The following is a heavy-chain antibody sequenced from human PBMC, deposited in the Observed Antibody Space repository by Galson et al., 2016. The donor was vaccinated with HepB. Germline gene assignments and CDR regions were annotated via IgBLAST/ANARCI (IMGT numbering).Heavy chain of an antibody. V-gene: IGHV3-48*03. CDR1: GFSIETHS. Sequence: SLRLSCAASGFSIETHSMNWVRQAPGKGLEWLSYISSSGSAIHYAASAKGRFTVSRYNAKNSLFLQMNGLRAEETAIYYCARDPYRGYNYGHGLDSWGQGTLVAVSS. CDR2: ISSSGSAI. J-gene: IGHJ4*02. CDR3: ARDPYRGYNYGHGLDS. D-gene: IGHD5-18*01.